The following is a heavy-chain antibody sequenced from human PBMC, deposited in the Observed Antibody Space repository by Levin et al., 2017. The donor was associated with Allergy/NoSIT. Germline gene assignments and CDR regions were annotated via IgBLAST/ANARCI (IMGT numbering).Heavy chain of an antibody. J-gene: IGHJ4*02. CDR2: ISYDGSNK. CDR1: GFTFSSYG. V-gene: IGHV3-30*18. Sequence: GGSLRLSCAASGFTFSSYGMHWVRQAPGKGLEWVAVISYDGSNKYYADSVKGRFTISRDNSKNTLYLQMNSLRAEDTAVYYCAKDFSTVVSEDYWGQGTLVTVSS. CDR3: AKDFSTVVSEDY. D-gene: IGHD4-23*01.